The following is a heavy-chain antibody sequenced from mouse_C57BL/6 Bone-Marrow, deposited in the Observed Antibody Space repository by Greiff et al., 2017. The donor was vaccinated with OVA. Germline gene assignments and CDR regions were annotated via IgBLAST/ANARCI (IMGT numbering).Heavy chain of an antibody. CDR2: IDPSDSYT. J-gene: IGHJ3*01. V-gene: IGHV1-50*01. CDR3: ARSITRFAY. CDR1: GYTFTSYW. Sequence: VQLQQPGAELVKPGASVKLSCKASGYTFTSYWMQWVKQRPGQGLEWIREIDPSDSYTNYNQKFKGKATLTVDTSSSTAYMQLSSLTSEDSAVYYCARSITRFAYWGQGTLVTVSA. D-gene: IGHD2-4*01.